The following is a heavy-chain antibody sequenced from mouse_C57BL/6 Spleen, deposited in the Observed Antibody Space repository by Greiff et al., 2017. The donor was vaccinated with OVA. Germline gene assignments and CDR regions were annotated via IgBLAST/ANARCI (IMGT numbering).Heavy chain of an antibody. CDR2: ISYSGST. Sequence: ESGPGMVKPSQSLSLTCTVTGYSITSGYDWHWIRHFPGNKLEWMGYISYSGSTNYNPSLKSRISITHDTSKNQFFLKLNSVTTEDTATDYCARGDDGYYHYWGQGTTLTVSS. J-gene: IGHJ2*01. D-gene: IGHD2-3*01. CDR3: ARGDDGYYHY. V-gene: IGHV3-1*01. CDR1: GYSITSGYD.